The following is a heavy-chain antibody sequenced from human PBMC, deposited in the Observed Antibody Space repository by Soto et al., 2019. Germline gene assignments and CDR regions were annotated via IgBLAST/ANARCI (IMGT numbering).Heavy chain of an antibody. CDR3: ARHAGVPGTGGFDY. D-gene: IGHD3-10*01. CDR1: GVSVSETYW. CDR2: ISHRGTP. J-gene: IGHJ4*02. Sequence: QVHLQESGPGLVEPSETLSLTCAVSGVSVSETYWWSWVRQPPGKGLEWIGEISHRGTPHYNASPGSGVRRSTDTSRNQISLTLMPVPAADSALCLWARHAGVPGTGGFDYWGQGTLVTVSS. V-gene: IGHV4-4*02.